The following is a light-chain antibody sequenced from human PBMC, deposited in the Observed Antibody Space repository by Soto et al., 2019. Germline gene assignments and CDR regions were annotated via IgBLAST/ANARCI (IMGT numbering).Light chain of an antibody. CDR2: GAS. Sequence: EVVLTKSPGTLSVSTGERATLSCRASQSVSSNLAWYQQKPGQAPRLLIYGASSRATGIPDRFSGSGSGTDFTLTISSLEPEDFAVYYCQQRSNWPPITFGQGTRLE. V-gene: IGKV3-11*01. CDR3: QQRSNWPPIT. CDR1: QSVSSN. J-gene: IGKJ5*01.